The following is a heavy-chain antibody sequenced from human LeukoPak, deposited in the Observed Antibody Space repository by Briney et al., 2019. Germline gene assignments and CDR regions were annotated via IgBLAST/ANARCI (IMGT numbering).Heavy chain of an antibody. D-gene: IGHD3-22*01. CDR2: IYYSGST. J-gene: IGHJ2*01. CDR1: GGSISSYY. Sequence: SETLSLTCIVSGGSISSYYWSWIRQPPGKGLEWIGYIYYSGSTNYNPSLKSRVTISVDTSKNQFSLKLSSVTAADTAVYYCARDNRRQYYYDSSGYYYLDLWGRGTLVTVSS. CDR3: ARDNRRQYYYDSSGYYYLDL. V-gene: IGHV4-59*01.